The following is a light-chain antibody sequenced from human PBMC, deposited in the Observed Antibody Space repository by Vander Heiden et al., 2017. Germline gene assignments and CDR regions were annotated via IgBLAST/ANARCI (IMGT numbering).Light chain of an antibody. CDR2: DND. J-gene: IGLJ3*02. CDR1: GSNIQKNT. Sequence: QSIVTKPPSASGTPGQRVTISCSGSGSNIQKNTVNWYQQLPGTAPKSLIYDNDQRPSGVPDRFSGSRSGTSASLAISGLRSEDEADYYCAAWDDRLSAWVFGGGTKLTVL. CDR3: AAWDDRLSAWV. V-gene: IGLV1-44*01.